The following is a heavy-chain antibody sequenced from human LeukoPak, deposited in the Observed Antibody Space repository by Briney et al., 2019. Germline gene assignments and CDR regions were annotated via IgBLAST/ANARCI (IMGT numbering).Heavy chain of an antibody. D-gene: IGHD6-13*01. CDR2: IYHSGSA. CDR1: DYSISSGYY. CDR3: ARAYSSSWCDAFDI. V-gene: IGHV4-38-2*02. J-gene: IGHJ3*02. Sequence: SETLSLTCTVSDYSISSGYYWGWIRQSPGKGLEWIGTIYHSGSAYYNPSLKSRVTISVGTSKNQFSLRLTSVTAADTAVYYCARAYSSSWCDAFDIWGQGTMVTVSS.